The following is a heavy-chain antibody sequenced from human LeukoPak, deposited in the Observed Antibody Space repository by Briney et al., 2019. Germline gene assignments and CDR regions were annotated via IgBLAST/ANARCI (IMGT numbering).Heavy chain of an antibody. J-gene: IGHJ4*02. V-gene: IGHV3-7*04. CDR1: GFPFSSYW. D-gene: IGHD5-24*01. CDR3: TRVGYIDEGIDY. CDR2: IKQDGSKK. Sequence: GGSLRLSCVASGFPFSSYWMTWVRQAPGEGLEWMANIKQDGSKKSYVDSVKGRFTISRDNAKNSLYLQMNSLRAEDTAIYYCTRVGYIDEGIDYWGQGTLVTVSS.